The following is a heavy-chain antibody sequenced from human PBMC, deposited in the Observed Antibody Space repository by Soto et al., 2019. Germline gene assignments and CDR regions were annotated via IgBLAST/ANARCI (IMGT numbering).Heavy chain of an antibody. Sequence: EVQVLESGGGLVQPGGSLRLTCAASGFTFSSYAMSWVRQAPGKGLEWVSAISGRTGSTSYADSVKGRFTISRDNSRNTLYLQMNSLRAEDTAVYYCGVQYDYWGQGTLVTVSS. J-gene: IGHJ4*02. CDR1: GFTFSSYA. V-gene: IGHV3-23*01. CDR2: ISGRTGST. CDR3: GVQYDY. D-gene: IGHD1-1*01.